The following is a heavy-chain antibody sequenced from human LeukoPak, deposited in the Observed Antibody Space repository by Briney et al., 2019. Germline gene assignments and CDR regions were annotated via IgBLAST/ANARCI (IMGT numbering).Heavy chain of an antibody. CDR3: ARDRDFWSGYYDFDH. V-gene: IGHV1-69*13. Sequence: SVKVSCKASGGTFSSYAISWVRQAPGQGLEWMGGIIPIFGTANYAQKFQGRVTITADESTSTAYMELSSLRSEDTAVYYCARDRDFWSGYYDFDHWGQGTLVTVSS. CDR2: IIPIFGTA. CDR1: GGTFSSYA. D-gene: IGHD3-3*01. J-gene: IGHJ4*02.